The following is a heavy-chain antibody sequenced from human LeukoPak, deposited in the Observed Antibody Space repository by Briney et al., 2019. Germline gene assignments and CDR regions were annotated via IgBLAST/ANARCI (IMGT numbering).Heavy chain of an antibody. CDR2: ISSSGSTI. CDR1: GFTFSSYE. Sequence: PGGSLRLSCAASGFTFSSYEMNWVRQGPGKGREGGSYISSSGSTIYYADSVKGPFTISRDNAKNSLYLQMNSLRAEDTAVYYCAELGITMIGGVWGKGTTVTISS. J-gene: IGHJ6*04. V-gene: IGHV3-48*03. CDR3: AELGITMIGGV. D-gene: IGHD3-10*02.